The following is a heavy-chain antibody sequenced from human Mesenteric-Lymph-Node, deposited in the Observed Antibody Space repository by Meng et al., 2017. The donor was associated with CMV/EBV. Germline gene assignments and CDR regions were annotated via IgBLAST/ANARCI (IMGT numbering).Heavy chain of an antibody. CDR3: AREVIGGDDLDLLFVDY. V-gene: IGHV3-23*01. Sequence: GESLKISCAASGFTFSNYAMSWVRQAPGRGLEWVSAITSAEYTYYADSVKGRVTVSRDNSKNTVFLQFNSLRGEDTGLYYCAREVIGGDDLDLLFVDYWGRGSLVTVSS. D-gene: IGHD2-21*01. J-gene: IGHJ4*02. CDR1: GFTFSNYA. CDR2: ITSAEYT.